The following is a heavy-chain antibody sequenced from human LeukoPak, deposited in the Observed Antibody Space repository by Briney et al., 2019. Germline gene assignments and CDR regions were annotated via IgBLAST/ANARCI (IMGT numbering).Heavy chain of an antibody. CDR3: ARVGYYYHSGSYHRAEYFQH. Sequence: GGSLRLSCAASGITFSSYAMSWVRQAPGKGLEWVSVISDSGGRTYYADSVKGRFTISRDNSKNTLYLQMSSLRAEDTAVYYCARVGYYYHSGSYHRAEYFQHWGQGTLVTVSS. CDR2: ISDSGGRT. J-gene: IGHJ1*01. D-gene: IGHD3-10*01. V-gene: IGHV3-23*01. CDR1: GITFSSYA.